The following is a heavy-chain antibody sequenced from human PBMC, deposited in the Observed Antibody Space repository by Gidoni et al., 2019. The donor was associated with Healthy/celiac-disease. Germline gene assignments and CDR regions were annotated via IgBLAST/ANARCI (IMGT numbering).Heavy chain of an antibody. CDR3: ATLQSIAAAGYWYFDL. Sequence: SGFTFSSYSMNWVRQAPGKGLEWVSSISSSSSYIYYADSVKGRFTISRDNAKNSLYLQMNSLRAEDTAVYYCATLQSIAAAGYWYFDLWGRGTLVTVSS. D-gene: IGHD6-13*01. CDR2: ISSSSSYI. CDR1: GFTFSSYS. J-gene: IGHJ2*01. V-gene: IGHV3-21*01.